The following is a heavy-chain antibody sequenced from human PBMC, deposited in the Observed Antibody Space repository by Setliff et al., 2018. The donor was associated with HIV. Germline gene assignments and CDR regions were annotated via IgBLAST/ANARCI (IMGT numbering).Heavy chain of an antibody. CDR2: ISAYNGDT. Sequence: ASVKVSCKASGYTFSSYGISWVRQAPGQGLEWMGWISAYNGDTNYAQKLQGRVTMTTDTSTSTAYMELRSLRSDDTAVYYCARKKKDYYGSGSYSGYYYYYHMDVWGQGTTVTVSS. CDR3: ARKKKDYYGSGSYSGYYYYYHMDV. D-gene: IGHD3-10*01. CDR1: GYTFSSYG. J-gene: IGHJ6*03. V-gene: IGHV1-18*01.